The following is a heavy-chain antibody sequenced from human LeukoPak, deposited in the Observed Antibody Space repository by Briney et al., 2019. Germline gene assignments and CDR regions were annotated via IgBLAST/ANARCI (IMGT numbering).Heavy chain of an antibody. CDR1: GFTFSIYA. Sequence: GRSLRLSCAASGFTFSIYAMHCVRDAPDKGLECVAVISYDGSNKYYADSVKGRFTISRDNSKNTLYLQMNSLRAEDTAVYYCARAWSRDDFWSGYPPVYWGQGTLVTVSS. J-gene: IGHJ4*02. V-gene: IGHV3-30-3*01. D-gene: IGHD3-3*01. CDR2: ISYDGSNK. CDR3: ARAWSRDDFWSGYPPVY.